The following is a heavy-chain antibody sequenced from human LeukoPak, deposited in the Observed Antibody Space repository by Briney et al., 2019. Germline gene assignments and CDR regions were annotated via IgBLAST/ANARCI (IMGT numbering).Heavy chain of an antibody. CDR3: ARSTYSGSSYDY. CDR2: IKSDGSST. V-gene: IGHV3-74*01. J-gene: IGHJ4*02. Sequence: GGSLRLSCTASGFTFSSYWMHWVRQVPGKGLVWVSRIKSDGSSTTYADSVKGRFTISRDNAKNTLYLQMSSLRAEDTAVYYCARSTYSGSSYDYWGQGTLVTVSS. CDR1: GFTFSSYW. D-gene: IGHD1-26*01.